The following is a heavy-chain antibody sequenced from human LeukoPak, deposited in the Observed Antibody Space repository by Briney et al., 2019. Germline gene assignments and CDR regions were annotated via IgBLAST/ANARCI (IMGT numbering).Heavy chain of an antibody. D-gene: IGHD1-1*01. Sequence: GGSLRLSCAASGFTVSSNYLSWVRQAPGKGLEWVSFIDSCGSTYYADSVKGRFTISRDNSKNTLYLQMNSLRAEDTAVYYCASGGVPDYWGQGTPVTVSS. V-gene: IGHV3-66*01. CDR3: ASGGVPDY. J-gene: IGHJ4*02. CDR2: IDSCGST. CDR1: GFTVSSNY.